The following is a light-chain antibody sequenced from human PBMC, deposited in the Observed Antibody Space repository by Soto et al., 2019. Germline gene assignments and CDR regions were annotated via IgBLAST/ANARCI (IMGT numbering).Light chain of an antibody. V-gene: IGLV2-11*01. CDR2: DVS. J-gene: IGLJ3*02. CDR1: SSDVGGYNY. CDR3: SSKSSGSTPML. Sequence: QSALTQPRSVSGSPGQSVTISCTGTSSDVGGYNYVSWYQQHPGKAPKLMIYDVSKRPSGVPDRFSGSKSGNTASLTISGLQAEDESHYYCSSKSSGSTPMLFGGGTKLTVL.